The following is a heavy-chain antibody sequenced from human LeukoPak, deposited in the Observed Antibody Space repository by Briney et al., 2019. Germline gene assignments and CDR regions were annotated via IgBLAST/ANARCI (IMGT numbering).Heavy chain of an antibody. CDR2: IIPIFGTA. J-gene: IGHJ4*02. D-gene: IGHD2-2*02. Sequence: SVKVSCKASGGTFSSYAISWVRRAPGQGLEWMGGIIPIFGTANYAQKFQGRVTITTDESTSTAYMELSSLRSEDTAVYYCAANSGGYCSSTSCYSYWGQGTLVTVSS. CDR1: GGTFSSYA. V-gene: IGHV1-69*05. CDR3: AANSGGYCSSTSCYSY.